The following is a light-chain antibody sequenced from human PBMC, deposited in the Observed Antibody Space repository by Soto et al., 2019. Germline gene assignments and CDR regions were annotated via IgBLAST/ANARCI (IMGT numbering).Light chain of an antibody. V-gene: IGKV3-11*01. CDR2: DAS. Sequence: EIVLTQSPATLSLSPGERATLSCRASQSVSSYLAWYQQKPGQAPRLLIHDASNRATGIPGRFSGSGSGTDFTLTISSLEPEDFAVYYCQQRSNWLTFGGGTKVDIK. J-gene: IGKJ4*01. CDR3: QQRSNWLT. CDR1: QSVSSY.